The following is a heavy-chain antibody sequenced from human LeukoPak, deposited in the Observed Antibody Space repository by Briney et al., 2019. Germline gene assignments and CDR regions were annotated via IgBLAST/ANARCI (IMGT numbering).Heavy chain of an antibody. CDR2: IRFDGSNK. J-gene: IGHJ4*02. D-gene: IGHD2-2*01. CDR3: AKFKSSNYYFDY. V-gene: IGHV3-30*02. Sequence: PGGSLRLSCAASGFTFSSYGMHWVRQAPGKGLEWVAFIRFDGSNKYYADSVKGRFTISRDNSKNTLFLQMNSLRAEDTAVYYCAKFKSSNYYFDYWGQGTLVTVSS. CDR1: GFTFSSYG.